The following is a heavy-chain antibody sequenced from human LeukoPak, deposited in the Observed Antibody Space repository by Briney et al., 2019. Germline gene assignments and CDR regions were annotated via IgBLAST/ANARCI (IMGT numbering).Heavy chain of an antibody. D-gene: IGHD3-22*01. V-gene: IGHV4-31*03. CDR3: ASASYYYDSSGFYYTAFDI. J-gene: IGHJ3*02. CDR2: IYYSGST. CDR1: GGSISSSSYY. Sequence: SETLSLTCTVSGGSISSSSYYWSWIRQHPGKGLEWIGYIYYSGSTYYNPSLKSRVTISVDTSKNQFSLKLSSVTAADTAVYYCASASYYYDSSGFYYTAFDIWGQGTMVTVSS.